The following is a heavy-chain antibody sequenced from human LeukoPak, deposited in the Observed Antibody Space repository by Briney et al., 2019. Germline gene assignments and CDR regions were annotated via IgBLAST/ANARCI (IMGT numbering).Heavy chain of an antibody. CDR3: ARDNSPYYYYYYMDV. V-gene: IGHV4-61*02. D-gene: IGHD4-23*01. Sequence: SETLSLTCTVSGGSISSGSYYWSWIRQPAGKGLEWIGRIYTSGSTNYNPSLKSRVTISVDTSKNQFPLKLSSVTAADTAVYYCARDNSPYYYYYYMDVWGKGTTVTVSS. J-gene: IGHJ6*03. CDR1: GGSISSGSYY. CDR2: IYTSGST.